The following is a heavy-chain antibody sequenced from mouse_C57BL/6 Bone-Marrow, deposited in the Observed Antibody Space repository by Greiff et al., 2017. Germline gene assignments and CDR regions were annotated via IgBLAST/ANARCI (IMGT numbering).Heavy chain of an antibody. CDR1: GYTFTSYW. V-gene: IGHV1-55*01. CDR2: IYPGSGST. CDR3: ARFRFHWYFDV. J-gene: IGHJ1*03. Sequence: QVQLQQPGAELVKPGASVKMSCTASGYTFTSYWITWVKQRPGQGLEWIGDIYPGSGSTNYNEKFKGKATLTVDTSSSTAYMQLSSLTSEASAVYYCARFRFHWYFDVWGTGTTVTVSS.